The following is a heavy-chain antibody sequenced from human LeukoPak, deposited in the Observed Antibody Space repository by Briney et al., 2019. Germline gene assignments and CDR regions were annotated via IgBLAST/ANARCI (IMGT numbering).Heavy chain of an antibody. CDR2: INHSGST. V-gene: IGHV4-34*01. J-gene: IGHJ6*02. Sequence: SETLSLTCAVYGGSFSGYYWSWIRQPPGKGLEWIGEINHSGSTNYNPSLKSRVTISVDTSKNQFSLKLSSVTAADTAVYYCARGGSTYSGYEHDYYYGMDVWGQGTTVTVSS. CDR1: GGSFSGYY. CDR3: ARGGSTYSGYEHDYYYGMDV. D-gene: IGHD5-12*01.